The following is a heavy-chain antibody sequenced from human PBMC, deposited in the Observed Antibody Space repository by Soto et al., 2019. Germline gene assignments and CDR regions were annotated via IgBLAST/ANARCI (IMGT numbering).Heavy chain of an antibody. CDR2: IYYSGST. Sequence: SETLSLTCTVSGGSISSGGYYWSWIRQHPGKGLEWIGYIYYSGSTYYNPSLKSRVTISVDTSKNQFSLKLSSVTAADTAVYYCASRRGGIVTTVYYFDYWGQGTLVTVSS. CDR1: GGSISSGGYY. CDR3: ASRRGGIVTTVYYFDY. V-gene: IGHV4-39*01. J-gene: IGHJ4*02. D-gene: IGHD1-26*01.